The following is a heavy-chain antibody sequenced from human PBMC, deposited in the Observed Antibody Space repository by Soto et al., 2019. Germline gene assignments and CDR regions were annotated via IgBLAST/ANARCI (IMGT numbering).Heavy chain of an antibody. V-gene: IGHV3-23*01. CDR2: FRAGGDDGTT. CDR3: AKKVNSGSGSQYFDY. CDR1: GFTFSSYS. Sequence: EVHLLESGGGLVQPGGSLRLSCVASGFTFSSYSMSWVRQAPGKGLEWVSGFRAGGDDGTTYYADSVKGRFTISRDNSKNTPFLQINSLRAEDTAIYYCAKKVNSGSGSQYFDYFGQGTLVTVSS. D-gene: IGHD3-10*01. J-gene: IGHJ4*02.